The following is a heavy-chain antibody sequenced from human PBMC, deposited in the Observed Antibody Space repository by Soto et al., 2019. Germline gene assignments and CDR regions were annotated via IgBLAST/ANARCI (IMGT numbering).Heavy chain of an antibody. CDR2: ISYDGSNK. Sequence: QVQLVESGGGVVQPGRSLRLSCAASGFTFSSYGMHWVRQAPGKGLEWVAVISYDGSNKYYADSVKGRFTISRENSKKTLYLEMNSLRAEDTAVYCCAKESRITMIVAPFDYWGQGTLVTVSS. CDR1: GFTFSSYG. J-gene: IGHJ4*02. D-gene: IGHD3-22*01. V-gene: IGHV3-30*18. CDR3: AKESRITMIVAPFDY.